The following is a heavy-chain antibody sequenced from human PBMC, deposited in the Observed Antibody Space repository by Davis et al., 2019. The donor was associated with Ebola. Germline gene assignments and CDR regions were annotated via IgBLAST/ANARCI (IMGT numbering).Heavy chain of an antibody. Sequence: GESLKISCVASGFTFSDYYMSWLRQAPGKGLEWVSYISSSGSTIYYADSVKGRFTISRDNAKNSLYLQMNSLRAEDTAVYYCARVIRWFGELSCMDVWGKGTTVTVSS. CDR1: GFTFSDYY. V-gene: IGHV3-11*01. CDR2: ISSSGSTI. CDR3: ARVIRWFGELSCMDV. D-gene: IGHD3-10*01. J-gene: IGHJ6*04.